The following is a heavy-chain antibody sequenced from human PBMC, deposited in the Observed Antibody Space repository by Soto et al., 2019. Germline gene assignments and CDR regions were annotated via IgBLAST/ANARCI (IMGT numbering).Heavy chain of an antibody. CDR1: GDSISTDSYF. CDR3: ARADYYDSYSYYFLPSDFDF. CDR2: IFYSGST. V-gene: IGHV4-39*01. Sequence: SETLYVTCTVSGDSISTDSYFWAWIRQPPGKGLEWIGGIFYSGSTYYNPSLKSRVTISVDTSHNRFSLKLDSVSAADTAIYYCARADYYDSYSYYFLPSDFDFWGQGSLVTVSS. D-gene: IGHD3-22*01. J-gene: IGHJ4*02.